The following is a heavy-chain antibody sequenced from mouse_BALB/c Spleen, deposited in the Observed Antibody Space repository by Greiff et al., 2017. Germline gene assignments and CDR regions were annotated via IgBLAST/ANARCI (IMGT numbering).Heavy chain of an antibody. CDR3: ARWGLLYFDY. Sequence: QVQLKQSGAELARPGASVKMSCKASGYAFSSYWMNWVKQRPGQGLEWIGQIYPGDGDTNYNGKFKGKATLTADKSSSTAYMQLSSLTSEDSAVYFCARWGLLYFDYWGQGTTLTVSS. CDR2: IYPGDGDT. J-gene: IGHJ2*01. CDR1: GYAFSSYW. V-gene: IGHV1-80*01. D-gene: IGHD3-1*01.